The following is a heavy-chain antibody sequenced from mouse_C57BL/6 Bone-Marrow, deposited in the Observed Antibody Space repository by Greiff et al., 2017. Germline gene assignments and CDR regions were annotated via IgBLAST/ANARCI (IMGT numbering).Heavy chain of an antibody. Sequence: EVKVVESGPELVKPGASVKISCKASGYSFTDYNMNWVKQSNGKSLEWIGVINPNYGTTSYNQKFKGKATLTVDQSSSTAYMQLNSLTSEDSAVYYCAYGYDGAWFAYWGQGTLVTVSA. CDR2: INPNYGTT. CDR3: AYGYDGAWFAY. CDR1: GYSFTDYN. V-gene: IGHV1-39*01. D-gene: IGHD2-2*01. J-gene: IGHJ3*01.